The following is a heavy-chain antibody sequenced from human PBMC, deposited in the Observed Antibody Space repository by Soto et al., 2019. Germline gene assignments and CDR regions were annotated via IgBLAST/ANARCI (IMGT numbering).Heavy chain of an antibody. V-gene: IGHV3-23*01. J-gene: IGHJ6*02. Sequence: GGSLRLSCAASGFTFSSYAMSWVRQAPGKGLEWVSAISGSGGSTYYADSVKGRFTISRDNSKNTLYLQMNSLRAEDTAVYYCARDRTNYDFWSAPPGWGMDVWGQGTTVTVSS. CDR1: GFTFSSYA. D-gene: IGHD3-3*01. CDR2: ISGSGGST. CDR3: ARDRTNYDFWSAPPGWGMDV.